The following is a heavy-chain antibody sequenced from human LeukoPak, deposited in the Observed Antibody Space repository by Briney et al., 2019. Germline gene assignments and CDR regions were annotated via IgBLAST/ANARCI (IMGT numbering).Heavy chain of an antibody. CDR3: ARHGIYGGTPSYFDY. CDR2: IYTSGSP. V-gene: IGHV4-4*07. D-gene: IGHD4-23*01. CDR1: GGSISSYY. Sequence: SETLSLTCTVSGGSISSYYWSWIRQPAGKGLEWIGRIYTSGSPNYNPSLKSRVTISVDSFENQFSLKLSSVTAADTAVYYCARHGIYGGTPSYFDYWGQGTLVTVSS. J-gene: IGHJ4*02.